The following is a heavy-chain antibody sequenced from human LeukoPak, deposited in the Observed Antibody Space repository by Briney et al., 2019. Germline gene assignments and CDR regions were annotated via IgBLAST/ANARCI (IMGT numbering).Heavy chain of an antibody. CDR3: ARLTAAAGNSLFDY. CDR1: GGSISSSSYY. D-gene: IGHD6-13*01. Sequence: PSETLSLTCTVSGGSISSSSYYWGWIRQPPGKGLEWIGSIYYSGSTYYNPSLKSRVTISVDTSKNQFSLKLSSVTAADTAVYYCARLTAAAGNSLFDYWGQGTLVTVSS. CDR2: IYYSGST. J-gene: IGHJ4*02. V-gene: IGHV4-39*01.